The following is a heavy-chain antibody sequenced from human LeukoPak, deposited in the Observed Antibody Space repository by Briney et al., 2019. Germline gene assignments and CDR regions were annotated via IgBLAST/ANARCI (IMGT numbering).Heavy chain of an antibody. Sequence: GGSLRLSCAASGFTFSSYWMSWVRQAPGKGLEWVANIKHDGSEIYYVDSVKGRFTISRDNAKNTLYLQMNSLRAEGTAVYYCARTEGIVGAFDYWGQGTLVTVSS. J-gene: IGHJ4*02. CDR3: ARTEGIVGAFDY. V-gene: IGHV3-7*01. CDR2: IKHDGSEI. D-gene: IGHD1-26*01. CDR1: GFTFSSYW.